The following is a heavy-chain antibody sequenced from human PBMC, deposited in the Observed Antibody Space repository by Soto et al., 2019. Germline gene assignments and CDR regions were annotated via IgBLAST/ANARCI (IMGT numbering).Heavy chain of an antibody. J-gene: IGHJ6*02. Sequence: QVQLVESGGGVVQPGRSLRLSCAASGFTFSSYAMHWVRQAPGKGLEWVAVISYDGSNKYYADFVKGRFTISTDNSNNTMYLQMNSLRAEDTAVYYCARDSRGAQLWKGAYYGMDVWGQGTTVTVSS. D-gene: IGHD5-18*01. CDR1: GFTFSSYA. CDR2: ISYDGSNK. V-gene: IGHV3-30-3*01. CDR3: ARDSRGAQLWKGAYYGMDV.